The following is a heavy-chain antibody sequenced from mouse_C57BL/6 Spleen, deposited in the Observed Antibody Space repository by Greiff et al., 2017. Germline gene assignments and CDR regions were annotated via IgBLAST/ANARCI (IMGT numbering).Heavy chain of an antibody. CDR1: GYTFTSYW. Sequence: QVQLQQPGAELVKPGASVKLSCKASGYTFTSYWMHWVKQRPGQGLEWIGMIHPNSGSTNYNEKFKSKATLTVDKSSSTAYMQLSSLTSEESAVYYCARYGNYAMDYWGQGTSVTVSS. D-gene: IGHD1-1*01. CDR2: IHPNSGST. V-gene: IGHV1-64*01. CDR3: ARYGNYAMDY. J-gene: IGHJ4*01.